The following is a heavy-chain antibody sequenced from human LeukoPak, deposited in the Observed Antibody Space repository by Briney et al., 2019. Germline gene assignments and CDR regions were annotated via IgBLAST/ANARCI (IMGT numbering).Heavy chain of an antibody. CDR3: AKGGSKYCGGDCYRLH. J-gene: IGHJ1*01. Sequence: GGSLRLSCAASRFTFSSYAMSWVRQAPGKGLEWASLSSSGGTTYYADSVKGRFTISRDNSKNTVYLQMNSLRGEDTAIYYCAKGGSKYCGGDCYRLHWGQGTLVTVSS. D-gene: IGHD2-21*02. V-gene: IGHV3-23*01. CDR1: RFTFSSYA. CDR2: SSSGGTT.